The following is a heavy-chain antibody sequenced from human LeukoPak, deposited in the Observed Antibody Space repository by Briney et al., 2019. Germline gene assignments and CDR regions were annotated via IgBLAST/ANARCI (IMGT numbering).Heavy chain of an antibody. CDR1: GFTFSSYA. CDR3: ARDYGYYGSGSYSDYYGMDV. CDR2: IYSGGST. D-gene: IGHD3-10*01. Sequence: GGSLRLSCAASGFTFSSYAMSWVRQAPGKGLEWVSVIYSGGSTYYADSVKGRFTISRDNSKNTLYLQMNSLRAEDTAVYYCARDYGYYGSGSYSDYYGMDVWGQGTTVTVSS. J-gene: IGHJ6*02. V-gene: IGHV3-66*01.